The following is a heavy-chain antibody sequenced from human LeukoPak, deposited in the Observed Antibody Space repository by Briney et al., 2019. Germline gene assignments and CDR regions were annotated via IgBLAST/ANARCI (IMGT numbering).Heavy chain of an antibody. CDR2: ISAYNGNT. Sequence: ASVKVSCKASGYTFTGYYMHWVRQAPGQGLEWMGWISAYNGNTNYAQKLQGRVTMTTDTSTSTAYMELRSLRSDDTAVYYCARDLRDGYNFGYWGQGALVTVSS. V-gene: IGHV1-18*04. D-gene: IGHD5-24*01. CDR3: ARDLRDGYNFGY. J-gene: IGHJ4*02. CDR1: GYTFTGYY.